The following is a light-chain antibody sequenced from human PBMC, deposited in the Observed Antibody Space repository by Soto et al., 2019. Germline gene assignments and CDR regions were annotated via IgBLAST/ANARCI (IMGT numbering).Light chain of an antibody. J-gene: IGLJ2*01. CDR2: QDT. CDR1: KLGSRY. CDR3: QAWDSGTTVV. V-gene: IGLV3-1*01. Sequence: SYELTQPPSVSVSPGQTASITCSGDKLGSRYACWYQQQPGQSPVLVIYQDTKRPSGIPERFSGSNSGNTATLTISEAHIMDEADYYCQAWDSGTTVVFGGGTKVTVL.